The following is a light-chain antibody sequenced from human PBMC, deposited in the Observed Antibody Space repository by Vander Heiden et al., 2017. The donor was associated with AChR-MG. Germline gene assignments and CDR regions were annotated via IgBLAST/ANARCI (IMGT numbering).Light chain of an antibody. V-gene: IGLV2-14*03. Sequence: QSALTQPASVSGSPGQSNNISCTGTSSDVGCYTYVSWYQQHPGQAPKLMIYDVSNRPSGVSNRFSGSKSGNTASLTISGLQAEDEADYYCSSYTSSSTLVFGGGTKLTVL. J-gene: IGLJ2*01. CDR1: SSDVGCYTY. CDR2: DVS. CDR3: SSYTSSSTLV.